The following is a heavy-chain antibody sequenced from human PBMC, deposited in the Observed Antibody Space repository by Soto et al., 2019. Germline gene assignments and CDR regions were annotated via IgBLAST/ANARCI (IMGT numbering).Heavy chain of an antibody. CDR1: GYTLTELS. CDR2: FDPEDGET. CDR3: ATLHRDCSGGSCYGPIDY. Sequence: ASVKVSCKVSGYTLTELSMHWVRQAPGKGLEWMGGFDPEDGETIYAQKFQGRVTMTEDTSTDTAYMELSSLRSEDTAVYYCATLHRDCSGGSCYGPIDYWGQGTLVTVSS. J-gene: IGHJ4*02. V-gene: IGHV1-24*01. D-gene: IGHD2-15*01.